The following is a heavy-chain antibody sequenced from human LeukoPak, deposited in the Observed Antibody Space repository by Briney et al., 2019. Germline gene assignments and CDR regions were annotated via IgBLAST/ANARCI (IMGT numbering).Heavy chain of an antibody. CDR1: GGSISSYY. D-gene: IGHD1-26*01. Sequence: SETLSLTCTVSGGSISSYYWSWIRQPPGKGLEWIGYIYYSGSTNYNPSLKSRVTMSVDTSKNQFSLKLSSVTAADTAVYYCAREGGSYYVFNWFDPWGQGTLVTVSS. V-gene: IGHV4-59*12. J-gene: IGHJ5*02. CDR3: AREGGSYYVFNWFDP. CDR2: IYYSGST.